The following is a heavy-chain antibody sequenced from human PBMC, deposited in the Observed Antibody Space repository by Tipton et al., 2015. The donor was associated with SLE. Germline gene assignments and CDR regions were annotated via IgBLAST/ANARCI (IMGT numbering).Heavy chain of an antibody. J-gene: IGHJ6*02. CDR1: GFTFSSYS. Sequence: SLRLSCAASGFTFSSYSMNWVRQAPGKGLEWVSSISSSSSYIYYADSVKGRFTISRDNAKNSLYLQMNSLRAEDTAVYYCARSLEYCGDYNFFYGMDVWGQGITVTVSS. V-gene: IGHV3-21*01. CDR3: ARSLEYCGDYNFFYGMDV. CDR2: ISSSSSYI. D-gene: IGHD4-17*01.